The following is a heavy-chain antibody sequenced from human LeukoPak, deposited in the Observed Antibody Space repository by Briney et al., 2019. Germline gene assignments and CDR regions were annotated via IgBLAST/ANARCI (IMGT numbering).Heavy chain of an antibody. CDR2: ISGSGGST. D-gene: IGHD2-2*01. J-gene: IGHJ4*02. CDR1: GFTFDDYG. V-gene: IGHV3-23*01. Sequence: PGGSLRLSCAASGFTFDDYGMSWVRQAPGEGLEWVSSISGSGGSTYYADSVKGRFTISRDNSKNTLFLQLNSLRAEDTAVYYCAKGDCSSTSCSLGYWGQGTLVTVSS. CDR3: AKGDCSSTSCSLGY.